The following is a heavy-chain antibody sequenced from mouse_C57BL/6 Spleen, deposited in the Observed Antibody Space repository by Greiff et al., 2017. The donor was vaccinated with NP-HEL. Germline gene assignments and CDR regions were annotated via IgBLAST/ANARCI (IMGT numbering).Heavy chain of an antibody. Sequence: VQLQQPGAELVRPGSSVKLSCKASGYTFTSYWMHWVKQRPIQGLEWIGNIDPSDSETHYNQKFKDKATLTVDKSSSTAYMQLSSLTSEDSAVYYCARLGDYDEFDYWGQGTTLTVSS. D-gene: IGHD2-4*01. V-gene: IGHV1-52*01. J-gene: IGHJ2*01. CDR1: GYTFTSYW. CDR2: IDPSDSET. CDR3: ARLGDYDEFDY.